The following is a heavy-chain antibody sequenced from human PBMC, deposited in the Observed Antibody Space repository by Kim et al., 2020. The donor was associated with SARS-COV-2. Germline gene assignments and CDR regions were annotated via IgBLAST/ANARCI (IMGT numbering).Heavy chain of an antibody. J-gene: IGHJ6*02. CDR1: GGSFSGYY. CDR2: INHSGST. Sequence: SETLSLTCAVYGGSFSGYYWSWIRQPPGKGLEWIGEINHSGSTNYNPSLKSRVTISVDTSKNQFSLKLSSVTAADTAVYYCAREGYSGGLRRAYTDVWGQGTTVTVSS. CDR3: AREGYSGGLRRAYTDV. V-gene: IGHV4-34*01. D-gene: IGHD1-26*01.